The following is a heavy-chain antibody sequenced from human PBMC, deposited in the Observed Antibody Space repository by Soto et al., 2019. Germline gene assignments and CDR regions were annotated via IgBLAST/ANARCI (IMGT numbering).Heavy chain of an antibody. V-gene: IGHV1-24*01. Sequence: GASVKVSCKVSGYTLTELSMHWVLQAPGKGLEWMGGFDPEDGETIYAQKFQGRVTMTEDTSTDTAYMELSSLRSEDTAVYYCATTPGRFYYDSSGYHNWFDPWGQGTLVTVSS. J-gene: IGHJ5*02. CDR1: GYTLTELS. D-gene: IGHD3-22*01. CDR3: ATTPGRFYYDSSGYHNWFDP. CDR2: FDPEDGET.